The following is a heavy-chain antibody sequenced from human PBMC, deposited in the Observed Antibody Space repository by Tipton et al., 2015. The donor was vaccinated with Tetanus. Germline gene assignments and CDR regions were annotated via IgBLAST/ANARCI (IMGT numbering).Heavy chain of an antibody. D-gene: IGHD2-8*01. Sequence: QLVQSGGEVKKPGESLKISCKGSGYIFNNYWIGWVRQMPGKGLEWTGIIYPGDSDTRYSPSFQGQVTISVDKSISTAYLQWSSLKASDTSMFYCARAHCSDGVCNFDYWGQGALVTVAS. CDR3: ARAHCSDGVCNFDY. J-gene: IGHJ4*02. V-gene: IGHV5-51*01. CDR2: IYPGDSDT. CDR1: GYIFNNYW.